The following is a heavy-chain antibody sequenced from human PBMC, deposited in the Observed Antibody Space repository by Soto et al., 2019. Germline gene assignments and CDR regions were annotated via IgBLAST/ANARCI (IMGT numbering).Heavy chain of an antibody. V-gene: IGHV3-30*18. Sequence: QVQLVESGGGVVQPGRSLRLSCAASGFTFSSYGMQWVRQAPGKGLEWVAVISYDGSNKYYADSVKGRFTISRDNSKNTLYLQMNSLRAEDTAVYYCAKDQYCISTSCYLAYYGMDVWGQGTTVTVSS. D-gene: IGHD2-2*01. J-gene: IGHJ6*02. CDR3: AKDQYCISTSCYLAYYGMDV. CDR2: ISYDGSNK. CDR1: GFTFSSYG.